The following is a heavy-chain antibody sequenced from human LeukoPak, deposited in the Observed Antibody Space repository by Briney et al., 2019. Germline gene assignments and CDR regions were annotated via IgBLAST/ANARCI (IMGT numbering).Heavy chain of an antibody. V-gene: IGHV3-21*01. J-gene: IGHJ4*02. Sequence: GGSLRLSCAASGFTFSSYSMNWVRQAPGKGLEWVSSISSSSTYIYYADSVKGRFTISRDNAKNSLYLQMNILRAEDTAVYYCARRYGDFSPDDYWGQGTLVTVSS. D-gene: IGHD4-17*01. CDR2: ISSSSTYI. CDR1: GFTFSSYS. CDR3: ARRYGDFSPDDY.